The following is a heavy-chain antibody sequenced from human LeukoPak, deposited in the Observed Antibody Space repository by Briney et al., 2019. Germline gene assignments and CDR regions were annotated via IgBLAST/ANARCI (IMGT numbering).Heavy chain of an antibody. Sequence: ASVKVSCKASGYTFTGYYMHWVRQAPGQGLEWMGWINPNSGGTNYAQKFQGRVTMTRDTSISTAYMELSRLRSDDTAVYYCARAEDRTYYYYMDVWAKGTTVTVSS. J-gene: IGHJ6*03. V-gene: IGHV1-2*02. D-gene: IGHD3-22*01. CDR1: GYTFTGYY. CDR2: INPNSGGT. CDR3: ARAEDRTYYYYMDV.